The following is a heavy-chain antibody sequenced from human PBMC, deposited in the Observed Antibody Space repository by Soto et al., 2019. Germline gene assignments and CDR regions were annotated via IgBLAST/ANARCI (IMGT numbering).Heavy chain of an antibody. CDR1: GGTFSSYA. V-gene: IGHV1-69*06. CDR3: ASPRESSSQENAFDI. Sequence: QVQLVQSGAEVKKPGSSVKGSCKASGGTFSSYAISWVRQAPGQGIEWMGGIIPIFGTANYAQKFQGRVTITADKSTSTAYRELSSLRSEDTAVYYCASPRESSSQENAFDIWGQGTMVTVSS. J-gene: IGHJ3*02. D-gene: IGHD6-13*01. CDR2: IIPIFGTA.